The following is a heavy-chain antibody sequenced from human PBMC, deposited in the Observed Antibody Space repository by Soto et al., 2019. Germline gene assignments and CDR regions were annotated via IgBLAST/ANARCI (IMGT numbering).Heavy chain of an antibody. J-gene: IGHJ4*02. D-gene: IGHD6-19*01. CDR2: ISSDGSTK. CDR1: GFTFSAYV. CDR3: ARRNSGWSYYFDF. Sequence: QVQLVESGGGVVQPGRSLRLSCAASGFTFSAYVMHWVRQAPGKGLEWVAVISSDGSTKYYTDSMKGRFTISRDNSKDTLYLQMNNLRAGDMAVYYCARRNSGWSYYFDFWGQGTLVTVSS. V-gene: IGHV3-30-3*01.